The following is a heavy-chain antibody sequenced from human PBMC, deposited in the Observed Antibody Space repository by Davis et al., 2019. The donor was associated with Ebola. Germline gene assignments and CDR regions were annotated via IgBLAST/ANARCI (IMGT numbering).Heavy chain of an antibody. CDR1: GFNFGDYG. CDR3: AKGFNSGWYGGYYDR. Sequence: SLKISCVASGFNFGDYGMHWVRQAPGKGLEWISGVTSNSGRTAYADFVKGRFTISRDSSNNTLYLQMNSLRAEDTAVYYCAKGFNSGWYGGYYDRWGQGTQVTVSS. V-gene: IGHV3-9*01. J-gene: IGHJ4*02. CDR2: VTSNSGRT. D-gene: IGHD6-19*01.